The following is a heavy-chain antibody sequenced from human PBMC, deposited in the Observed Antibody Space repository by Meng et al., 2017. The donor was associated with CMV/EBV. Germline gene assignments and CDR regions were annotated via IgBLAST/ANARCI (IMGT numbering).Heavy chain of an antibody. D-gene: IGHD6-13*01. CDR2: IYYSGST. V-gene: IGHV4-59*01. Sequence: GSLRLSCTVSGGSISSYYWSWIRQPPGKGLEWIGYIYYSGSTNYNPSLKSRVTISVDTSKNQFSLKLSSVTAADTAVYYCARDLRVDSSSYYYLDYWGQGTLVTVSS. CDR3: ARDLRVDSSSYYYLDY. CDR1: GGSISSYY. J-gene: IGHJ4*02.